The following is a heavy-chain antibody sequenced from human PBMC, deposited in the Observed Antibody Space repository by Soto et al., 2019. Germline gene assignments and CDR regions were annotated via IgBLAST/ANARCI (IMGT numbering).Heavy chain of an antibody. V-gene: IGHV3-23*01. CDR2: ISGNGAAT. CDR1: GLTFSTFA. D-gene: IGHD3-3*01. J-gene: IGHJ5*02. Sequence: GGSLRLSCTASGLTFSTFAMSWVRQSPGKGLEWVSTISGNGAATFYADSVKGRFTISRDNSKKTLYLQMNGLRAEDTAVYYCAPRLTIFGIVKLSTWFDPWGQGTLVTVSS. CDR3: APRLTIFGIVKLSTWFDP.